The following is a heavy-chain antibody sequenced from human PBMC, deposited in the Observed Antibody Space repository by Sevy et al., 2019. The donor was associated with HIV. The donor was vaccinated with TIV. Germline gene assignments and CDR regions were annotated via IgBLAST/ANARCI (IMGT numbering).Heavy chain of an antibody. V-gene: IGHV3-66*02. D-gene: IGHD1-26*01. CDR3: AVASGSDFDYYMDL. J-gene: IGHJ6*03. CDR1: GFTVSSNY. CDR2: IYSGDNT. Sequence: GGSLRLSCAASGFTVSSNYMSWVRQAPGKGLEWVSVIYSGDNTYYAGSVKGRFTISRDYSKNTQYLQMNSLRADDTAVYYCAVASGSDFDYYMDLWGKGTTVTVSS.